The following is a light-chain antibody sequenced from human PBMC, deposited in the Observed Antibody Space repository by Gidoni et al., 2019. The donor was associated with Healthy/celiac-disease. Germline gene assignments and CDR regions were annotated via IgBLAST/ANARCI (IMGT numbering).Light chain of an antibody. Sequence: IQMTQSPSTLSASVGDRVTITCRASQSISSWLAWYQQKPGKATKLLIYKASSLESGVPSRFSGSGSGTEFTLTISSLQPDDFATYYCQRYNSYSYTFGQGTKLEIK. CDR2: KAS. J-gene: IGKJ2*01. CDR3: QRYNSYSYT. V-gene: IGKV1-5*03. CDR1: QSISSW.